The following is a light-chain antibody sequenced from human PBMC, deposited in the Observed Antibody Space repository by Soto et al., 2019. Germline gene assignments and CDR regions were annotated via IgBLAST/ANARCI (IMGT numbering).Light chain of an antibody. CDR2: GAS. Sequence: EVLMTQSPATLSVSPGERATLFCRASQSVRSSLAWYQQKPGQAPRLLIYGASNRATGIPDRFSGSGSGTDFTLTISRLEPEDFAVYYCQQYGSSGTFGQGTKVDIK. V-gene: IGKV3-20*01. J-gene: IGKJ1*01. CDR1: QSVRSS. CDR3: QQYGSSGT.